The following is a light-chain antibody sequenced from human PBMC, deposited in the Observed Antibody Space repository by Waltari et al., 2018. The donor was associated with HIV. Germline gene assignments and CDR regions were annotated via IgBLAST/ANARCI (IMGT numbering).Light chain of an antibody. CDR1: SSDVGGYNS. J-gene: IGLJ1*01. Sequence: QSALTQPRSVSGSPGQSVTISCTGTSSDVGGYNSVSWYQQHPGKAPKLLIYEVSNGPSGAPGRFSGSKSGNTASLTISGLRADDEADYYCCSYGGTYNVFGTGTKVTIL. CDR2: EVS. CDR3: CSYGGTYNV. V-gene: IGLV2-11*01.